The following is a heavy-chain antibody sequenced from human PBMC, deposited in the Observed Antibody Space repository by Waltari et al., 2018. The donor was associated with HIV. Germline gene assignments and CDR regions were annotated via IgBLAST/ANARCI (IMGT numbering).Heavy chain of an antibody. CDR2: IYPGDSDA. J-gene: IGHJ3*02. CDR3: ARRKGDYRTAFDI. Sequence: EEKLVQSGAEVKEPGESLKISCKSLGNNFAGYWVGWVRQMPGKGLGWMGVIYPGDSDAVYSPSFQGRVIMSTDSSISTVYLQWSSLRASDTAMYYCARRKGDYRTAFDIWGQGTMVTASS. CDR1: GNNFAGYW. V-gene: IGHV5-51*01. D-gene: IGHD4-17*01.